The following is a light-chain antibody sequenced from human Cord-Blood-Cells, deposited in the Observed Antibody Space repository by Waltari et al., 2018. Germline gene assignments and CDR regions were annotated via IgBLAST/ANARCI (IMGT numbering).Light chain of an antibody. CDR2: EGS. V-gene: IGLV2-23*01. Sequence: QSALTQPASVSGSPGQSITISCTGTSSDVGSYNLFSWYPQHPGKAPKLMLYEGSKRPSGVSNRFSGSKSGNTASLTISGLQAEDEADYYCCSYAGSSTVVFGGGTKLTVL. CDR3: CSYAGSSTVV. CDR1: SSDVGSYNL. J-gene: IGLJ2*01.